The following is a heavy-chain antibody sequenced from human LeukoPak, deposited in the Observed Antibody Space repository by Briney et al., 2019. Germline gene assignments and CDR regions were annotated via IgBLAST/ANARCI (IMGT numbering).Heavy chain of an antibody. CDR3: ARETTGSYYHYYYMDV. CDR1: GFTFSSYA. CDR2: ISGSGGST. D-gene: IGHD1-1*01. J-gene: IGHJ6*03. Sequence: GGSLRLSCAASGFTFSSYAMSWVRQAPGKGLEWVSAISGSGGSTYYADSVKGRFTISRDNSKNTLYLQMNSLRAEDTAVYYCARETTGSYYHYYYMDVWGKGTTVTVSS. V-gene: IGHV3-23*01.